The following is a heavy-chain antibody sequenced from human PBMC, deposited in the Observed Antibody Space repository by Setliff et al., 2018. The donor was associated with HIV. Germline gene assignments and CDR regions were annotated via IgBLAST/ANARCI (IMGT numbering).Heavy chain of an antibody. Sequence: GGSLRLSCAASGFTFSNAWMSWVRQAPGKGLEWVGRIKSKTDGGTTDYAAPVKGRFTTSRDDSKNTLYLQMNSLKTEDTAVYYCTTIEYYYGSGSYPRLYYFDYWGQGTLVTVSS. CDR2: IKSKTDGGTT. D-gene: IGHD3-10*01. CDR3: TTIEYYYGSGSYPRLYYFDY. V-gene: IGHV3-15*01. CDR1: GFTFSNAW. J-gene: IGHJ4*02.